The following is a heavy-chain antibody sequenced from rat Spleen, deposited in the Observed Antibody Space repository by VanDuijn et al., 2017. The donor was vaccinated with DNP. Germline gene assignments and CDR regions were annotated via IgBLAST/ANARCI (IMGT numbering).Heavy chain of an antibody. Sequence: EVQLVESGGGLVQPGRSLKLSCVASGFTFSNSDMAWVRQAPTKGLEWIATISYNGGTPYYRDSVKGRFTISRDSAKSTLYLQMDSLRSEDTATYYCTTGRTTEGPFAYWGQGTLVTVSS. V-gene: IGHV5-20*01. CDR2: ISYNGGTP. CDR1: GFTFSNSD. D-gene: IGHD1-11*01. J-gene: IGHJ3*01. CDR3: TTGRTTEGPFAY.